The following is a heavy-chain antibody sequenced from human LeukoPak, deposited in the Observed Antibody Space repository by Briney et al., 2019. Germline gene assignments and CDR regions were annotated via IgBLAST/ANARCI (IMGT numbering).Heavy chain of an antibody. Sequence: GASVKVSCKASGYTFTSCGISWVRQAPGQGLEWMGWISAYNGNTNYAQKLQGRVTMTTDTSTSTAYMELRSLRSDDTAVYYCARYYDSSGYPGYWYFDLWGRGTLVTVSS. J-gene: IGHJ2*01. V-gene: IGHV1-18*01. D-gene: IGHD3-22*01. CDR3: ARYYDSSGYPGYWYFDL. CDR2: ISAYNGNT. CDR1: GYTFTSCG.